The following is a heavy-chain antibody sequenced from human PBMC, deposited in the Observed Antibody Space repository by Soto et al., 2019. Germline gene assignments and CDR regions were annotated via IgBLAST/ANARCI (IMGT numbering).Heavy chain of an antibody. V-gene: IGHV3-7*01. D-gene: IGHD6-13*01. J-gene: IGHJ5*02. CDR1: GFTFSSYW. Sequence: EVQLVESGGGLVQPGGSLRLSCAASGFTFSSYWMSWVRQAPGKGLEWVANIKQDGSEKYYVDSVKGRFTISRDNAKNSLYLQMNSLRAEDTAVYYCVRAPYSSSWYSFDPWGQGTLVTVSS. CDR2: IKQDGSEK. CDR3: VRAPYSSSWYSFDP.